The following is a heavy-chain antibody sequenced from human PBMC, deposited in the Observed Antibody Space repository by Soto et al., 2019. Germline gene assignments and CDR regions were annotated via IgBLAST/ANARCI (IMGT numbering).Heavy chain of an antibody. CDR1: GFTFSSYA. V-gene: IGHV3-30-3*01. CDR2: ISYDGSNK. CDR3: ARGPSSLTRFDY. D-gene: IGHD2-2*01. Sequence: PGGSLRLSCAASGFTFSSYAMHWVRQAPGKGLEWVAVISYDGSNKYYADSVKGRFTISRDNSKNTLYVQMNSLRAEDTAVYYCARGPSSLTRFDYWGQGTLVTVYS. J-gene: IGHJ4*02.